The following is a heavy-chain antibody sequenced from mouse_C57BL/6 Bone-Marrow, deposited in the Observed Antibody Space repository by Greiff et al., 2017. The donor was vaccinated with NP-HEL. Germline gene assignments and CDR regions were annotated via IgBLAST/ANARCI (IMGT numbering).Heavy chain of an antibody. CDR1: GFTFSSYA. Sequence: EVMLVESGEGLVKPGGSLKLSCAASGFTFSSYAMSWVRQTPEKRLEWVAYISSGGDYIYYADTVKGRFTISRDNARNTLYLQMSSLKSEDTAMYYCTRERITTEAMDYWGQGTSVTVSS. CDR2: ISSGGDYI. V-gene: IGHV5-9-1*02. D-gene: IGHD1-1*01. J-gene: IGHJ4*01. CDR3: TRERITTEAMDY.